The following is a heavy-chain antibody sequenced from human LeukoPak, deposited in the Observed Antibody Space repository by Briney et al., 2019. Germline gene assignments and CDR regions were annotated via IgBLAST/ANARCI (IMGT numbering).Heavy chain of an antibody. CDR1: GFTFSSYW. D-gene: IGHD3-10*01. Sequence: PGGSLRLSCAASGFTFSSYWMSWVRQAPGKGLEWVSAISGSGGSTYYADSVKGRFTISRDNSKNTLYLQMNSLRAEDTAVYYCAKAVRITMVRGAAALFDYWGQGTLVTVSS. V-gene: IGHV3-23*01. CDR3: AKAVRITMVRGAAALFDY. CDR2: ISGSGGST. J-gene: IGHJ4*02.